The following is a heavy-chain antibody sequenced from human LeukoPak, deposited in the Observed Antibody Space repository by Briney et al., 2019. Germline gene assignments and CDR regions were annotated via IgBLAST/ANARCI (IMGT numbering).Heavy chain of an antibody. CDR2: IYYSGST. D-gene: IGHD5-18*01. V-gene: IGHV4-31*03. CDR1: GGSISSGGYY. CDR3: ARGGGYSYGYAY. J-gene: IGHJ4*02. Sequence: SETLSLTCTVSGGSISSGGYYWSWIRQHPGKGLEWIRYIYYSGSTYYNPSLKSRVTISVDTSKNQFSLKLSSVTAADTAVYYCARGGGYSYGYAYWGQGTLVTVSS.